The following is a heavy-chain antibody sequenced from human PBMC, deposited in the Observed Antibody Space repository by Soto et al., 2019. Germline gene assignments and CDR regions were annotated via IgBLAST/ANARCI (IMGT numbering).Heavy chain of an antibody. CDR3: ARGPLLEIVVVPANNMYFPH. D-gene: IGHD2-2*03. Sequence: PSQTLSLTCAISGDSVSSNSAAWNWIRQSPSRGLEWLGRTYYRSKWYNDYAVSVKSRITINPDTSKNQLSLQLSSVTPEDTAVYYCARGPLLEIVVVPANNMYFPHWGQGTLVTVSS. V-gene: IGHV6-1*01. J-gene: IGHJ1*01. CDR1: GDSVSSNSAA. CDR2: TYYRSKWYN.